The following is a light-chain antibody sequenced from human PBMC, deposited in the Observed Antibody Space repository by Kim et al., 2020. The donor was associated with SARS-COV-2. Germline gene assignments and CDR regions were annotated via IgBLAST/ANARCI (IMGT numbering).Light chain of an antibody. CDR2: YDS. CDR3: QVWDSSSDHWV. V-gene: IGLV3-21*04. Sequence: APGKTARITCGENNIGSKSVHWYQQEPGQAPVLVIYYDSDRPSGIPERFSGSNSGNTATLTISRVEAGDEADYYCQVWDSSSDHWVFGGGTKLTVL. J-gene: IGLJ3*02. CDR1: NIGSKS.